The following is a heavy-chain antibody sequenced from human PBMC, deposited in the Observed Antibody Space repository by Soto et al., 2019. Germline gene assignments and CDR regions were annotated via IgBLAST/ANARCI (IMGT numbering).Heavy chain of an antibody. D-gene: IGHD2-21*01. Sequence: QLQLQESGPGLVKPSETLSLTCTVSGGSISSSSYYWGWIRQPPGKGLEWIGSIYYSGSTYYNPSLKSRVTITVDTSKNQFSLKLSSVTAAHTAVYYCARHRSLDCYTQRALYYFDYWGQGTLVTVSS. CDR1: GGSISSSSYY. J-gene: IGHJ4*02. CDR3: ARHRSLDCYTQRALYYFDY. V-gene: IGHV4-39*01. CDR2: IYYSGST.